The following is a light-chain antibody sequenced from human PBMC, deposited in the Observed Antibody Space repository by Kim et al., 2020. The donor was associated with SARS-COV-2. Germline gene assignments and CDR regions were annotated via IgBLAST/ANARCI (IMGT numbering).Light chain of an antibody. Sequence: ASSGDRVTITCRASQGISSYLAWYQQKPGKAPKLLIYAASTLQSGVPSRFSGSGSGTDFTLTISCLQSEDFATYYCQQYYSYLYTFGQGTKLEI. J-gene: IGKJ2*01. V-gene: IGKV1-8*01. CDR3: QQYYSYLYT. CDR2: AAS. CDR1: QGISSY.